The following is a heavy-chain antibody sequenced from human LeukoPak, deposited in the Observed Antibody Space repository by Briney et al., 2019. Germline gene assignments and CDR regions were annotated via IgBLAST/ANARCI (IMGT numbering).Heavy chain of an antibody. CDR2: ISGSGNST. J-gene: IGHJ4*02. D-gene: IGHD6-6*01. Sequence: GGSLRLSCAASGLTFSGSAMSWVRQAPGKGLEWVSLISGSGNSTYYADSVKGRFTISRDNSKNTLYLQMNSLRGEDTAVYYCVRALGSSSADYWGQGTLVTVSS. CDR3: VRALGSSSADY. V-gene: IGHV3-23*01. CDR1: GLTFSGSA.